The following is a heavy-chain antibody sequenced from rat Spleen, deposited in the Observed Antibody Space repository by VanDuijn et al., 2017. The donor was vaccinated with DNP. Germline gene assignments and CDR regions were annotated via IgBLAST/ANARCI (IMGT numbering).Heavy chain of an antibody. Sequence: EVQLVESGGGLVQPGRSMKLSCLASEFTFSNFYMAWVRQAPTKGLEWVASISNGGGNTYYRDSVKGRFTISRDNAKSTLYLQMDSLRSEDTATYYCARHEDYSSYIYGFAYWGQGTLVTVSS. CDR3: ARHEDYSSYIYGFAY. J-gene: IGHJ3*01. CDR1: EFTFSNFY. V-gene: IGHV5-25*01. CDR2: ISNGGGNT. D-gene: IGHD1-2*01.